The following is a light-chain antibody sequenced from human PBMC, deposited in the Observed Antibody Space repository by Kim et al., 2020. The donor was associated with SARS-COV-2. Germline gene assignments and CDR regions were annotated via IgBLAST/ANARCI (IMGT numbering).Light chain of an antibody. CDR3: QVWDSSSDHRVV. V-gene: IGLV3-21*04. CDR1: GRGGKS. CDR2: YDS. J-gene: IGLJ2*01. Sequence: GKRAWVSGGVKGRGGKSVTGYQQKSGQAPVLVMCYDSDRPSGIPERFSCSNSGNSATLTISRVEAGDEADYYCQVWDSSSDHRVVFGGGTQLTVL.